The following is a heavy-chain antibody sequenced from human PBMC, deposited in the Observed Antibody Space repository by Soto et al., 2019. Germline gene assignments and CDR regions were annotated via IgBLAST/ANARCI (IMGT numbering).Heavy chain of an antibody. Sequence: QVQLVQSGAEVKKPGSSVKVSCKASGGTCSSYAISWVRQAAGQGLEWMGGIIPIFGTANYEQQVQGRVKINADDSTSTASMELSSLRSEDTAVYYCARDRVVVVPADINDGWFEPWGQGTLVPVSS. CDR3: ARDRVVVVPADINDGWFEP. D-gene: IGHD2-2*02. CDR2: IIPIFGTA. V-gene: IGHV1-69*01. J-gene: IGHJ5*02. CDR1: GGTCSSYA.